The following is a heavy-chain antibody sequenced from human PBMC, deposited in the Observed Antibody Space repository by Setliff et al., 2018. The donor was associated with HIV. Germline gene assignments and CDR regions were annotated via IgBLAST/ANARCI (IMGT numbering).Heavy chain of an antibody. CDR1: GYSFSSYW. J-gene: IGHJ6*03. Sequence: PGESLKISCKGSGYSFSSYWIAWVRQMPGKGLEWMGIIYPGDSDTRYSPSSQGQVTISADKSISTAYLQWRSLKASDTATYYCARHVSSGLRLYYHYVDVWGKGTTVTVSS. CDR3: ARHVSSGLRLYYHYVDV. V-gene: IGHV5-51*01. D-gene: IGHD2-15*01. CDR2: IYPGDSDT.